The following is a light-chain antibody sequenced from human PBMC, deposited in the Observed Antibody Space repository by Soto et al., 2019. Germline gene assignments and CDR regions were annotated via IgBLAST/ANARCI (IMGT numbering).Light chain of an antibody. V-gene: IGKV3-20*01. CDR1: QSVSSTY. CDR3: QHYGSLVLT. Sequence: EIVLTQSPGTLSLSPGERATLSCRASQSVSSTYLAWYQQKPGQAPRLLIYGASSRATGLPDRFSGSGSGTDFTLTSSRLEPEDFAVYYCQHYGSLVLTFGGGTKVEIK. J-gene: IGKJ4*01. CDR2: GAS.